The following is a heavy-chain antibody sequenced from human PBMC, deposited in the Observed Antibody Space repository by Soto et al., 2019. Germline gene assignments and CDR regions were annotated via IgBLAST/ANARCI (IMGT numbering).Heavy chain of an antibody. J-gene: IGHJ4*02. CDR2: IILPFGTP. Sequence: GASVKVSCKASGGTLSNHAINWVRQAPGRGPEWVGVIILPFGTPNYAQKFQGRVTINADESMTTAYMELNGLRSEDTAVYYCARGLDYAGYIDYWGQGSLVTVSS. V-gene: IGHV1-69*13. CDR3: ARGLDYAGYIDY. D-gene: IGHD4-17*01. CDR1: GGTLSNHA.